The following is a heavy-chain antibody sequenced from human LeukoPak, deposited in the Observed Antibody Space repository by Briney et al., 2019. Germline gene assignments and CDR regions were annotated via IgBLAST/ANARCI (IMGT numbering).Heavy chain of an antibody. V-gene: IGHV3-23*01. Sequence: GGSLRLSCAASGFTFSTYGMNWVRQAPGKGLEWVSAICGSGGTTFYADSVKGRFTISRDTSKNTLYLQMNSLRAEDTAVYYCAKEQAPRLPFDHWGQGNLVTVSS. CDR2: ICGSGGTT. D-gene: IGHD2-21*01. J-gene: IGHJ4*02. CDR3: AKEQAPRLPFDH. CDR1: GFTFSTYG.